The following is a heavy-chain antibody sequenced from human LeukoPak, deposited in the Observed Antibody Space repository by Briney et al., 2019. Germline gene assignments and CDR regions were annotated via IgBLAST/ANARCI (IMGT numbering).Heavy chain of an antibody. Sequence: GGSLRLSCAASGFTFSDYYMSWIRQAPGKGLEWVSYISSSGSTIYYADSVKGRFTISRDNAKNTLYLQMNSLRAEDTAIYYCARSADPNRGSGWYFDLWGHGTLVTVSS. CDR1: GFTFSDYY. D-gene: IGHD7-27*01. CDR3: ARSADPNRGSGWYFDL. V-gene: IGHV3-11*04. CDR2: ISSSGSTI. J-gene: IGHJ2*01.